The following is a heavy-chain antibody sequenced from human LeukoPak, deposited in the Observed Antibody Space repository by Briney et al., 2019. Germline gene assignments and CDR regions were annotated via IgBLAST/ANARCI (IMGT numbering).Heavy chain of an antibody. CDR2: IYYSGST. CDR1: GGSISSYY. Sequence: PSETLSLTCTVSGGSISSYYWSWIRQPPGKGLEWIGYIYYSGSTNYNPSLKSRVTISVDRSKNQFSLKLSSVTAADTAVYYCARGDYGDYDYWGQGTLVTVSS. J-gene: IGHJ4*02. CDR3: ARGDYGDYDY. D-gene: IGHD4-17*01. V-gene: IGHV4-59*12.